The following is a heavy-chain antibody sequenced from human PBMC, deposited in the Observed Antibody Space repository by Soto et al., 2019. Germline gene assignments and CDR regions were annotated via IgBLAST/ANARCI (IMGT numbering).Heavy chain of an antibody. V-gene: IGHV4-4*02. J-gene: IGHJ4*02. CDR3: ASRDPGTSVDY. CDR1: GGSFTSNNW. Sequence: SETLSLTSAVSGGSFTSNNWWTWVRQPPGQGLEWIGEIYRTGSTNYNPSLKSRVTISLDKSENQFSLKVTSLTAADTAVYYCASRDPGTSVDYWGQGTLVTVSS. CDR2: IYRTGST. D-gene: IGHD1-7*01.